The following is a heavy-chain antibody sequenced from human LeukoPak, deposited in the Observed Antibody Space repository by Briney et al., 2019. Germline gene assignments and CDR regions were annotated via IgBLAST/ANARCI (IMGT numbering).Heavy chain of an antibody. V-gene: IGHV3-15*01. Sequence: GGCLRLSCAASGFTFGSDWMNWFRQAPGRGLEWVGLIRTKTEGATTDNAAPVKGRFAISRDDSRNMLFLQMNSLKTEDTGVYYCTTGGPRRHWGPGTLVTVSS. D-gene: IGHD3-16*01. CDR3: TTGGPRRH. J-gene: IGHJ4*02. CDR1: GFTFGSDW. CDR2: IRTKTEGATT.